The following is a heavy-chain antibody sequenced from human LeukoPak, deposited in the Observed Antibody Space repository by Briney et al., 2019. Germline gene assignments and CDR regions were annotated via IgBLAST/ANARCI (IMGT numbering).Heavy chain of an antibody. D-gene: IGHD3-10*01. CDR2: ISGSSSYI. CDR1: GFTFSSYS. Sequence: GGSLRLSCAASGFTFSSYSMNWVRQAPGKGLEWVSSISGSSSYIYYADSVKGRFTISRDNAKNSLYLQMNSLRAEDTAVYYCARNTGAMVRGAVSDYWGQGTLVTVSS. J-gene: IGHJ4*02. V-gene: IGHV3-21*01. CDR3: ARNTGAMVRGAVSDY.